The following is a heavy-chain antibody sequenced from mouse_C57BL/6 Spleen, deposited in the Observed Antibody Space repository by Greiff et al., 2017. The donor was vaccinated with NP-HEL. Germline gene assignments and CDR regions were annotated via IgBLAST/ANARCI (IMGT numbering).Heavy chain of an antibody. CDR3: ARKGILSGDYFDY. CDR2: IHPNSGST. Sequence: QVQLQQPGAELVKPGASVKLSCKASGYTFTSYWLHWLKQRPGQGLAWIGMIHPNSGSTNYNEKFKSKATLTVDKSSSTAYMQLSSLTSEDSAVYYCARKGILSGDYFDYWGQGTTLTVSS. J-gene: IGHJ2*01. CDR1: GYTFTSYW. V-gene: IGHV1-64*01. D-gene: IGHD1-1*02.